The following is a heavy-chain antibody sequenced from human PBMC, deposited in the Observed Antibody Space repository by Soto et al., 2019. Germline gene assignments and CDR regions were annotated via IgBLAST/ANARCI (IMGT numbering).Heavy chain of an antibody. CDR3: ARVGGRRNWNDVFLRRHENWFDP. CDR2: IYYSGSA. J-gene: IGHJ5*02. V-gene: IGHV4-39*07. Sequence: PSETLSLTCTVSGGSISSSGYYWGWIRQPPGKGLEWIGSIYYSGSAYYNPSLKSRVTISVDTSKNQFSLSLNSVTAADTAVYYCARVGGRRNWNDVFLRRHENWFDPWGQGTLVTVSS. CDR1: GGSISSSGYY. D-gene: IGHD1-1*01.